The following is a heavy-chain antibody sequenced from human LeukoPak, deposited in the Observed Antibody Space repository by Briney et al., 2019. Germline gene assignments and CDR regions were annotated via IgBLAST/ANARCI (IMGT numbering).Heavy chain of an antibody. J-gene: IGHJ4*02. CDR3: ARDRYSSSWCDY. CDR2: IYTSGST. D-gene: IGHD6-13*01. Sequence: PSETLSLTCAVYGGSFSGYYWSWIRQPAGKGLEWIGRIYTSGSTNYNPSLKSRVTMSVDTSKNQFSLKLSSVTAADTAVYYCARDRYSSSWCDYWGQGTLVTVSS. CDR1: GGSFSGYY. V-gene: IGHV4-4*07.